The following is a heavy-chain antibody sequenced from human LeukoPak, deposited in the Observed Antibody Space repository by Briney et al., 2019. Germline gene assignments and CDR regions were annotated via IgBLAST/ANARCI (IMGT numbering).Heavy chain of an antibody. J-gene: IGHJ4*02. V-gene: IGHV4-34*01. CDR1: GGSFSGYY. CDR3: ARGVWSSSSGVDY. CDR2: INHSGST. Sequence: PSETLSLTCAVYGGSFSGYYWSWIRQPPGKGLEWIGEINHSGSTNYNPSLKSRVTISVDTSKNQFSLKLSSVTAADTAVYYCARGVWSSSSGVDYWGQGTLVTVSS. D-gene: IGHD6-6*01.